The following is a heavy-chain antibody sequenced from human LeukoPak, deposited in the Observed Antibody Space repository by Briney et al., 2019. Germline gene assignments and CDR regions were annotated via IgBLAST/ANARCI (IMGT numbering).Heavy chain of an antibody. CDR3: ARDEGAGYCSGGSCSNWFDP. J-gene: IGHJ5*02. CDR1: GGSISSFY. Sequence: SETLSLTCTVSGGSISSFYWSWIRQPAGKGLEWIGRIYTSGSTNYNPSLKSRVTMSVDTSKNQFSLKLSSVTAADTAVYYCARDEGAGYCSGGSCSNWFDPWGQGTLVTVSS. V-gene: IGHV4-4*07. CDR2: IYTSGST. D-gene: IGHD2-15*01.